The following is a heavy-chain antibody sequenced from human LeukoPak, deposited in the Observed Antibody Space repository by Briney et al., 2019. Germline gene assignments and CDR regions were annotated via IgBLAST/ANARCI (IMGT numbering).Heavy chain of an antibody. Sequence: ASVKVSCKASGYTFTSYDINWVRQATGQGLEWMGWMNPNRGNTGYAQKFQGRVTITRNTSISTAYMELSSLRSEDTAVYYCAREQRYYYYMDVWGKGTTVTVSS. V-gene: IGHV1-8*03. CDR1: GYTFTSYD. CDR2: MNPNRGNT. J-gene: IGHJ6*03. CDR3: AREQRYYYYMDV.